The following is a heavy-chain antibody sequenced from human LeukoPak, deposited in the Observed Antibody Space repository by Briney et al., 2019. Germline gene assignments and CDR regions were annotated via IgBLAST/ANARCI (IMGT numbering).Heavy chain of an antibody. CDR1: GGSISTSNYY. D-gene: IGHD6-19*01. J-gene: IGHJ6*03. V-gene: IGHV4-39*01. CDR2: IFYSGST. CDR3: ARHSTEGSGWFYYYYYYMDV. Sequence: PSETLSLTCTVSGGSISTSNYYWGWIRQPPGKGLEWIGNIFYSGSTYYSPSLKSRVTISLDTSRNQFSLKLSSVTAADTAVYYCARHSTEGSGWFYYYYYYMDVWGKGTTVTISS.